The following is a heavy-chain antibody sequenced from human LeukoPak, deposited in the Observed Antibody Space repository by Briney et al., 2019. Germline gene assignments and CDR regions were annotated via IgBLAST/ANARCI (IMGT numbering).Heavy chain of an antibody. CDR1: GGSISSSSYY. D-gene: IGHD3-10*01. J-gene: IGHJ5*02. Sequence: PSETLSLTCTVSGGSISSSSYYWGWIRQPPGKGLEWIGSIYYSGSTNYNPSLKSRVTISVDTSKNQFSLKLSSVTAADTAVYYCARGLLLWFGELRGWFDPWGQGTLVTVSS. CDR3: ARGLLLWFGELRGWFDP. CDR2: IYYSGST. V-gene: IGHV4-39*07.